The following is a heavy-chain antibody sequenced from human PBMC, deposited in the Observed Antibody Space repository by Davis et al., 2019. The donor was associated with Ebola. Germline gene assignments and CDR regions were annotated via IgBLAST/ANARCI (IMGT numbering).Heavy chain of an antibody. CDR1: GFTVSSNY. J-gene: IGHJ4*02. D-gene: IGHD6-25*01. CDR2: IYSGGST. CDR3: ARLRWGIAAYYFDY. Sequence: GESLKISCAASGFTVSSNYMSWVRQAPGKGLEWVSVIYSGGSTYYADSVKGRFTISRDNSKNTLYLQMNSLRAEDTAVYYCARLRWGIAAYYFDYWGQGTLVTVSS. V-gene: IGHV3-53*01.